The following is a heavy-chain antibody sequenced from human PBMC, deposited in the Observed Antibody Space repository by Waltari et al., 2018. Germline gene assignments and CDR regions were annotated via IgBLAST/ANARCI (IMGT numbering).Heavy chain of an antibody. CDR2: ITWNSGKV. CDR3: TKDLTHTNYEGFAN. V-gene: IGHV3-23*01. CDR1: GFTFTSYA. Sequence: EVQLLESVGGLVQSGGSLRLSCEASGFTFTSYAMAWVRQAPGKGLQWVAGITWNSGKVDYAGSVKGRFTISRDNAKNLLFLQMNSLRPEDTALYYCTKDLTHTNYEGFANWGLGTLVTVSS. J-gene: IGHJ4*02. D-gene: IGHD3-16*01.